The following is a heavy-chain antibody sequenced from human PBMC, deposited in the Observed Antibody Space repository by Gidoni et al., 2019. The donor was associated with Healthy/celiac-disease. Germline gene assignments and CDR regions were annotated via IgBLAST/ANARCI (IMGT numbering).Heavy chain of an antibody. CDR3: AREGSQAFDAFDI. V-gene: IGHV3-7*04. J-gene: IGHJ3*02. CDR2: IKQDGSEK. Sequence: EVQLVESGGGLVQPGGSLRLSCQASGFTFSSYWMSWVRQAPGKGLEWVANIKQDGSEKYYVDSVKGRFTISRDNAKNSLYLQMNSLRAEDTAVYYCAREGSQAFDAFDIWGQGTMVTVSS. CDR1: GFTFSSYW.